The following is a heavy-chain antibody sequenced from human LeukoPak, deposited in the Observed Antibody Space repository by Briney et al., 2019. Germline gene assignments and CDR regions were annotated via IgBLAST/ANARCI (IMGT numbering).Heavy chain of an antibody. CDR1: GFTFDDYA. CDR2: ISWNSGSI. V-gene: IGHV3-9*01. CDR3: AGSYCSGGSCH. D-gene: IGHD2-15*01. Sequence: GGSLRLSCAASGFTFDDYAMHWVRQAPGKGLEWVSGISWNSGSIGYADSVKGRFTISRDNAKNSLYLQMNSLRAEDTAVYYCAGSYCSGGSCHWGQGTLVTVSS. J-gene: IGHJ4*02.